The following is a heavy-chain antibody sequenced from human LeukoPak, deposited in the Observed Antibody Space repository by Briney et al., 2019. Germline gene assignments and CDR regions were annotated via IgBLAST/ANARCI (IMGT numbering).Heavy chain of an antibody. CDR2: INPSGGTT. J-gene: IGHJ4*02. D-gene: IGHD3-10*01. Sequence: ASVKVSCKASGYTFTSYYMHWVRQAPGQGLEWMGIINPSGGTTSYAQEFQGRVTMTRDTSTSTVYMELSSLGSEDTAVYYCARGYYGSGSPEDFDYWGQGTLVTVSS. V-gene: IGHV1-46*01. CDR1: GYTFTSYY. CDR3: ARGYYGSGSPEDFDY.